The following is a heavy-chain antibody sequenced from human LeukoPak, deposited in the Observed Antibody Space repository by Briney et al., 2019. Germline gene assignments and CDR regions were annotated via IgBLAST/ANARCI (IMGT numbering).Heavy chain of an antibody. J-gene: IGHJ4*02. Sequence: SETLSLTCSVSGVSITSNYWSWIRQPPGKGLEWLGYTHHSGATSYNPSLKSRGTMSLDTSNNQFSLKLSSVTAADTAVYYCARSSGRSYGDFDYWARETWSPSPQ. CDR3: ARSSGRSYGDFDY. CDR2: THHSGAT. D-gene: IGHD5-18*01. V-gene: IGHV4-59*01. CDR1: GVSITSNY.